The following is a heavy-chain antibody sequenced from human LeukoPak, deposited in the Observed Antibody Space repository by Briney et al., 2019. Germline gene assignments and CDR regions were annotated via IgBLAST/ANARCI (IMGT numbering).Heavy chain of an antibody. D-gene: IGHD3-16*01. CDR1: GFTFDDYG. CDR3: ARDMSPVGGRLYYFDY. Sequence: PGGSLRLSCAASGFTFDDYGMSWVRQAPGKGLEWVSGINWNGGSTGYADSVKGRFTISRDNAKNSLYLQMHSLRAEDTALYYCARDMSPVGGRLYYFDYWGQGTLVTVSS. J-gene: IGHJ4*02. V-gene: IGHV3-20*04. CDR2: INWNGGST.